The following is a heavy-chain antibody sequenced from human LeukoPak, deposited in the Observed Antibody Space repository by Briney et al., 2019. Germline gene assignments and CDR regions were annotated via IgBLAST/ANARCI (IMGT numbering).Heavy chain of an antibody. CDR1: GDSISSYY. Sequence: PSETLSLTCTVSGDSISSYYWSWIRQPAGKGLEWIGRIHPSGSTNYNPSLKSRVTLSVDTSKNQFSLKLSSVTAADTAVYYCARRPLSGPFDYWGQGTLVTVSS. V-gene: IGHV4-4*07. CDR2: IHPSGST. CDR3: ARRPLSGPFDY. D-gene: IGHD6-19*01. J-gene: IGHJ4*02.